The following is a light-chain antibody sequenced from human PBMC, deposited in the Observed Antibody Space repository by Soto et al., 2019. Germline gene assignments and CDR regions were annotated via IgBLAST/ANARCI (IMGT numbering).Light chain of an antibody. CDR3: ATWDDTLRTWV. V-gene: IGLV1-44*01. CDR1: SSNIGSNT. J-gene: IGLJ3*02. CDR2: GNN. Sequence: QSVLTQPPSASGTPGQTVAISCSGSSSNIGSNTVNWYQQFPGTAPKLLLYGNNQRPSGVPDRLSGSKSDTSASLAISGLLSEDEADYPCATWDDTLRTWVFGGGTKLTVL.